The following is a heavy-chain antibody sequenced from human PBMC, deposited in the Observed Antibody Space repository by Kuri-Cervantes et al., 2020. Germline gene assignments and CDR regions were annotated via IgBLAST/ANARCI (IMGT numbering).Heavy chain of an antibody. CDR3: ARDQIPSVWHYYYYYGMDV. CDR2: IYYSGST. V-gene: IGHV4-31*03. D-gene: IGHD2-21*01. Sequence: LRLSCTVSGGSISSSSYYWGWIRQHPGKGLEWIGYIYYSGSTYYNPSLKSRVTISVDTSKNQFSLKLSSVTAADTAVYYCARDQIPSVWHYYYYYGMDVWGQGTTVTVSS. J-gene: IGHJ6*02. CDR1: GGSISSSSYY.